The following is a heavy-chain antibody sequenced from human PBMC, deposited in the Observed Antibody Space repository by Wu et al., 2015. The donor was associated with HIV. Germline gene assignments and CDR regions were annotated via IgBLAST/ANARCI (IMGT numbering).Heavy chain of an antibody. CDR1: GYXLTSYP. CDR3: ARVEFDSGWYNWFDP. D-gene: IGHD6-19*01. V-gene: IGHV1-18*01. Sequence: QVQLVQSGAEVKKPGASVKVSCKASGYXLTSYPIGWVRQAPGQRLEWMGWINPYTGHTKSAQKFQGRVTMTTDTSSNTAYMEVRSLRSDDTAVYFCARVEFDSGWYNWFDPWGQGTLVTVSS. CDR2: INPYTGHT. J-gene: IGHJ5*02.